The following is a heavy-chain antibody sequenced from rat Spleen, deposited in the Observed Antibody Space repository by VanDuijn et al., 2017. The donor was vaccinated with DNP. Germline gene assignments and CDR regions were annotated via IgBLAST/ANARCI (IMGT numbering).Heavy chain of an antibody. CDR1: GFTFSNYD. CDR2: ISPSGSRT. V-gene: IGHV5-19*01. Sequence: EVQLVESGGGLVQPGRSLKLSCAASGFTFSNYDMAWVRQAPTKGLEWVASISPSGSRTYYPDSVKGRFTISRDDAKSCLYLQMNSLKSEDTDTYYCARGSTSIYWYFDFWGPGTMVTVSS. CDR3: ARGSTSIYWYFDF. D-gene: IGHD3-1*01. J-gene: IGHJ1*01.